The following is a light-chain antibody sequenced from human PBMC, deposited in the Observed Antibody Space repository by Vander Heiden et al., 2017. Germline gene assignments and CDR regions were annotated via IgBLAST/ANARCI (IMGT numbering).Light chain of an antibody. CDR2: QGS. CDR1: KLGDKY. J-gene: IGLJ2*01. CDR3: QAWDSSNAS. V-gene: IGLV3-1*01. Sequence: SYELTQPPSVSVSPGQTASITCSGDKLGDKYASWYQQKPGQSPVLVMYQGSKRSAVTPGRFAANTADTTATLTSGGNEVMDEDDYYRQAWDSSNASFGGGTKLTGL.